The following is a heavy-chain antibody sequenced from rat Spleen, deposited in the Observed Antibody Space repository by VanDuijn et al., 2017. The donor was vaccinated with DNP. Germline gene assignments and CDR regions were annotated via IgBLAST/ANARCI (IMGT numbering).Heavy chain of an antibody. CDR3: ARWGIYFDY. CDR1: GYSITCYY. Sequence: QLQESGPGLVKPSQSLSLTCSVTGYSITCYYWGWIRTFPGIGMEWIGHISYSGTTTYSPSLKSRMSITRDTSKNQFFLQLSSVTTEDTATYYCARWGIYFDYWGQGVMVRVSS. V-gene: IGHV3-1*01. J-gene: IGHJ2*01. CDR2: ISYSGTT.